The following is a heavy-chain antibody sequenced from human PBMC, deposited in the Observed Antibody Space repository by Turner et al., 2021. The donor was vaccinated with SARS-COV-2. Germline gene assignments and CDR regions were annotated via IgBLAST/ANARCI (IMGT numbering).Heavy chain of an antibody. CDR3: ARQKPGFDSSGYYPDAFDI. D-gene: IGHD3-22*01. CDR1: GFTFSNYN. Sequence: EVQLVESGGGLAKPGGSLRLSCAASGFTFSNYNMNWVRQAPGKGLEWVSSVSSGRSYIYYADSVKGRFTISRDNAKKSLFLQMNSLRAEDTAVYYCARQKPGFDSSGYYPDAFDIWGQGTMVTVSS. CDR2: VSSGRSYI. V-gene: IGHV3-21*01. J-gene: IGHJ3*02.